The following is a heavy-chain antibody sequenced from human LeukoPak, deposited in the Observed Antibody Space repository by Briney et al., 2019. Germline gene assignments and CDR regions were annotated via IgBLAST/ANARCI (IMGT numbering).Heavy chain of an antibody. J-gene: IGHJ6*04. D-gene: IGHD5-12*01. V-gene: IGHV1-69*06. CDR2: IIPIFGTA. Sequence: SVKLSCKASGGTFSSYAISWVRQVPGQGLEWMGGIIPIFGTANYAQKFQGRVTITADKSTSTAYMELSSLRSEDTAVYYCARAPTGYSGYDYYYYGMDVWGKGTTVTVSS. CDR1: GGTFSSYA. CDR3: ARAPTGYSGYDYYYYGMDV.